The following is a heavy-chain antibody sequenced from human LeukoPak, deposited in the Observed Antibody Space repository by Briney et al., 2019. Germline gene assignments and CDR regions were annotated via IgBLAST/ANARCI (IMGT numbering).Heavy chain of an antibody. J-gene: IGHJ6*03. D-gene: IGHD1-26*01. CDR2: IYSGGGT. V-gene: IGHV3-53*01. CDR1: GFTVSSNY. CDR3: ARVIVGTTYYYYYYMDV. Sequence: GSLRLSCAASGFTVSSNYMSWVRQAPGKGLEWGSVIYSGGGTYYADSVKGRFTISRDISKNTLFLQMNSLRAEDTAVYYCARVIVGTTYYYYYYMDVWGKGTTVTVSS.